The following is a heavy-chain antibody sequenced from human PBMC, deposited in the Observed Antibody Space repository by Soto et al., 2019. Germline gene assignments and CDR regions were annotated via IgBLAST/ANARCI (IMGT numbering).Heavy chain of an antibody. CDR2: VYNDGSA. CDR1: GVSISSGNW. Sequence: SETLSLTCDVSGVSISSGNWWSWVRQPPGEGLEWIAEVYNDGSANYHPSLESRATISVDRSKNQFSLRLSSVTAADTGKYYCARLVYDSRLNYLYFDHWGQGTLVTVS. V-gene: IGHV4-4*02. CDR3: ARLVYDSRLNYLYFDH. D-gene: IGHD3-22*01. J-gene: IGHJ4*02.